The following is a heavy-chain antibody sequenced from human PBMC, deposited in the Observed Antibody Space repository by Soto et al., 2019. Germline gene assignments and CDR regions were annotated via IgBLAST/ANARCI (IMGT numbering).Heavy chain of an antibody. CDR1: GYTLTELS. V-gene: IGHV1-24*01. J-gene: IGHJ4*02. Sequence: GASVKVSCKVSGYTLTELSMHWVRQAPGKGLEWMGGFDPEDGETIYAQKFQGRVTMTEDTSTDTAYMGLSSLRSEDTAVYYCATGEGIFDSSGYHFDYWGQGTLVTVSS. CDR2: FDPEDGET. D-gene: IGHD3-22*01. CDR3: ATGEGIFDSSGYHFDY.